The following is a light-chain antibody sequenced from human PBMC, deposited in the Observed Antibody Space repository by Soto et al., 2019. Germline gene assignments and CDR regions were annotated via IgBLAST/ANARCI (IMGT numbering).Light chain of an antibody. CDR3: QQYDNLPLT. Sequence: DIQLTQSPSFLSASVGDRVTITCRASQDISSYLAWYQQKPGKAPKLLIYDASNLETGVPSRFSGSGSGTDFTFTISSLQPEDIATYYCQQYDNLPLTFGGGTKVDIK. V-gene: IGKV1-33*01. J-gene: IGKJ4*01. CDR1: QDISSY. CDR2: DAS.